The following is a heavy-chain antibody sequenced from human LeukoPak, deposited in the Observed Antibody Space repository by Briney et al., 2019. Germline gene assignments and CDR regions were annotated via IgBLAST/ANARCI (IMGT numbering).Heavy chain of an antibody. J-gene: IGHJ4*02. D-gene: IGHD4-23*01. CDR2: IYTSGST. CDR1: GGSISSGSYY. V-gene: IGHV4-61*02. CDR3: ARGLVYGGSDY. Sequence: SETLSLTCTVSGGSISSGSYYWSWIRQPAGKGLEWIGRIYTSGSTNYNPSLKSRVTISVDTSKNQFSLKLSSVTAADTAVYYCARGLVYGGSDYWGQGTLVTVSS.